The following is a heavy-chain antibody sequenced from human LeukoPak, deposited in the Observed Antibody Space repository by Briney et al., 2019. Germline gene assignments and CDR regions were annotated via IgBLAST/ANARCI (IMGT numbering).Heavy chain of an antibody. CDR3: ARDGYYDSSGYYGPFDI. D-gene: IGHD3-22*01. J-gene: IGHJ3*02. CDR2: IYSGGRT. CDR1: GFTLSSNY. Sequence: PGGSLRLSCAASGFTLSSNYMSGVRQAPGKGLEGGSVIYSGGRTYYADSVKGRFTISRDNSKHTLYLQMNSLRAEDTAVYYCARDGYYDSSGYYGPFDIWGQGTMVTVSS. V-gene: IGHV3-66*02.